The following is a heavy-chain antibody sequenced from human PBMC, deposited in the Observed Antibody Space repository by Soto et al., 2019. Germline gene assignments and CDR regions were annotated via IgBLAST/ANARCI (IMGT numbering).Heavy chain of an antibody. V-gene: IGHV4-30-4*01. Sequence: QVQLQESGPGLVRPSQTLSLTCTVSGGCISSDHYHWTWIRQTPGKGLGWIGYIHYSGSVYYNPSLHSRVPLSVDTSKNLFSLKLSPVTAADTAVYFCVREDDGGDRDYYGLDVWGQGTTVTVSS. CDR1: GGCISSDHYH. D-gene: IGHD4-17*01. J-gene: IGHJ6*01. CDR2: IHYSGSV. CDR3: VREDDGGDRDYYGLDV.